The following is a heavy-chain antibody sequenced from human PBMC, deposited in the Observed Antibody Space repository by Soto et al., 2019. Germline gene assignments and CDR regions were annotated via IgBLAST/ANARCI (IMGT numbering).Heavy chain of an antibody. V-gene: IGHV3-30-3*01. D-gene: IGHD3-22*01. J-gene: IGHJ4*02. CDR2: ISYDGSNK. CDR3: ASQTGDYDSSGYPPTR. CDR1: GVTFSSDA. Sequence: GGSLRLSCAASGVTFSSDAMHWVRQAPGKGLEWVAVISYDGSNKYYADSVKGRFTISRDNSKNTLYLQMNSLRAEDTAVYYCASQTGDYDSSGYPPTRWGQGTLVTASS.